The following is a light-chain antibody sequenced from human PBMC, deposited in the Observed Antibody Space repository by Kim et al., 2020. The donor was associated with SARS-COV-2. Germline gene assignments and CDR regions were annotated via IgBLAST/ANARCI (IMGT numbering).Light chain of an antibody. CDR3: QQYNSSLWT. Sequence: ASVGGRVTIPCRASQGIDNYLAWYQQKPGKVPQVLMYAASTLQSGVPSRFSGSGSGTKFTLTISSLQPEDVATYYCQQYNSSLWTFGQGTKVDIK. CDR1: QGIDNY. V-gene: IGKV1-27*01. CDR2: AAS. J-gene: IGKJ1*01.